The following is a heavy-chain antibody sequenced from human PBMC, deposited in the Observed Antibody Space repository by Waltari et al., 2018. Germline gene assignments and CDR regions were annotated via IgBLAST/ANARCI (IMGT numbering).Heavy chain of an antibody. D-gene: IGHD6-13*01. CDR3: ARELMAAAGTSNYYYGMDV. J-gene: IGHJ6*02. V-gene: IGHV1-69*08. Sequence: QVQLVQSGAAVTNPGSSVKVPCKASGGTFSRYAIRWVLQAPGHGLEWMGRIIPIFGTANYAQKVQGRVTITSDNSTSTAYMELSSLRSEDTAVYYCARELMAAAGTSNYYYGMDVWGQGTTVTVSS. CDR2: IIPIFGTA. CDR1: GGTFSRYA.